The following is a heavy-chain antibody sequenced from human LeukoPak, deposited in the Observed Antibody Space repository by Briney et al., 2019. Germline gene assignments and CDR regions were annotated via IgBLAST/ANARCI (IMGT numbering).Heavy chain of an antibody. J-gene: IGHJ4*02. Sequence: GESLKISCKGSGYSFTTYWIGWVRQMPGKGLEWMGIINPGDSDTRYRPSFQGQVTISADKSISTTYLQWSSLKASDTAMYYCARRRVGYSYGEFDYWGQGTLVTVSS. CDR3: ARRRVGYSYGEFDY. D-gene: IGHD5-18*01. CDR2: INPGDSDT. CDR1: GYSFTTYW. V-gene: IGHV5-51*01.